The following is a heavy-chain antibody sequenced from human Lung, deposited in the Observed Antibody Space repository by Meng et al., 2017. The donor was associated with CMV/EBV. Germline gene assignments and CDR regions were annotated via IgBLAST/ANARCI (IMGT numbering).Heavy chain of an antibody. CDR2: IYHRWIT. Sequence: QLQATGPLRVTDAGRKSPSAAVKGGCNSWSNWWSWVSQASGKEVEWKGEIYHRWITLYNPPLMNRLTISVKKSMTTFSLKLTSVIAANRAVYYCASFHPPGKQLLVTDYWGQGTLVTVSS. CDR1: GGCNSWSNW. V-gene: IGHV4-4*02. J-gene: IGHJ4*02. D-gene: IGHD6-19*01. CDR3: ASFHPPGKQLLVTDY.